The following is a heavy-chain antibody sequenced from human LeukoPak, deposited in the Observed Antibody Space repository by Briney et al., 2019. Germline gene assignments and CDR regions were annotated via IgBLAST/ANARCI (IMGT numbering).Heavy chain of an antibody. Sequence: GGSLRLSCAASGFTFGDYTMHWVRHAPGKGLEWGSLISWDGGSTHYTDSVKGRFIISVDNRKNSLALKMNSLRTADTALYFCAKGGDGGLDYWGRGTLVTVSS. CDR3: AKGGDGGLDY. CDR2: ISWDGGST. J-gene: IGHJ4*02. CDR1: GFTFGDYT. D-gene: IGHD2-15*01. V-gene: IGHV3-43*01.